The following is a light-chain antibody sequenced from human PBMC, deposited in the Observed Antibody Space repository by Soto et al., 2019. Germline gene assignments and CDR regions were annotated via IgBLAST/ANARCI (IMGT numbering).Light chain of an antibody. CDR3: QQYNNWWT. J-gene: IGKJ1*01. Sequence: EIVMTQSLATLSVSPGERATLSCRASQSVGSNLAWYQQKPGQAPRLLIYGASTRATGIPARFSGSGSGTEFTLTISSLQSEDFAVYYCQQYNNWWTFGQGTKVEIK. CDR2: GAS. CDR1: QSVGSN. V-gene: IGKV3-15*01.